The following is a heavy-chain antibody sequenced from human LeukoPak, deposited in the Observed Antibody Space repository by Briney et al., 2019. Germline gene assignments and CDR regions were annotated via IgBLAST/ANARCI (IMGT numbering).Heavy chain of an antibody. J-gene: IGHJ6*02. CDR1: GFTFSSYS. Sequence: GGSLRLSCAASGFTFSSYSMNWVRQAPGKGLEWVSSISSSSSYIYYADSVKGRFTISRDNAKNSLYLQMNSLRAEDTAVYYCARESTTVIYYYYYYGMDVWGQGTTVTVSS. V-gene: IGHV3-21*01. CDR2: ISSSSSYI. CDR3: ARESTTVIYYYYYYGMDV. D-gene: IGHD4-17*01.